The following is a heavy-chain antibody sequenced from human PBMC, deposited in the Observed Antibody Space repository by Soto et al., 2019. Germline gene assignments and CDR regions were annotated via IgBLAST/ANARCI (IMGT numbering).Heavy chain of an antibody. CDR2: MNPNSGNT. D-gene: IGHD3-9*01. V-gene: IGHV1-8*01. J-gene: IGHJ6*02. CDR3: ARANKLTGYYAMDV. CDR1: GYTFSTFD. Sequence: ASVKVSCKASGYTFSTFDINWVRQATGQGLEWVGWMNPNSGNTVYAQKFQGRATMTRNTSISTAYMDLSSLRSDDTAMYYCARANKLTGYYAMDVWGQGTTVTVSS.